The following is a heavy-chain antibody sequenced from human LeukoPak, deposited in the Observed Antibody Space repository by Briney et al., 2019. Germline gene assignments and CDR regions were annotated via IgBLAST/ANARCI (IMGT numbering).Heavy chain of an antibody. V-gene: IGHV3-74*01. Sequence: PGGSLRLSCAASGFTFSSYYIHWVRQAPGKGLEWVSRINGDGSSTRYADSVKDRFTISRDNAKNTVYLQMNSLRVEDTAVYSCARGLYCSGINCYNGMDVWGKGTTVTVSS. CDR2: INGDGSST. CDR3: ARGLYCSGINCYNGMDV. J-gene: IGHJ6*04. D-gene: IGHD2-15*01. CDR1: GFTFSSYY.